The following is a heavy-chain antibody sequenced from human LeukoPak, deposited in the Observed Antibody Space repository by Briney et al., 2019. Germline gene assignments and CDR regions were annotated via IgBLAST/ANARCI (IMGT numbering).Heavy chain of an antibody. CDR2: IYYSGST. D-gene: IGHD4-17*01. J-gene: IGHJ4*02. V-gene: IGHV4-31*03. CDR3: ARPHDYGDYVFDY. Sequence: SETLSLTCTVSGGSISSGGYYWSWIRQHPGKGLEWIGYIYYSGSTYYNPSLKSRVTISVDTSKNQFSLKLSSVTAADTAVYYCARPHDYGDYVFDYWGQGTLVTVSS. CDR1: GGSISSGGYY.